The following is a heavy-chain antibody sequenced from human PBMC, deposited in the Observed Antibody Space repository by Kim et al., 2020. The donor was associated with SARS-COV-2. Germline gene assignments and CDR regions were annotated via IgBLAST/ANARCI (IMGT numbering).Heavy chain of an antibody. CDR2: IYYSGST. J-gene: IGHJ4*02. CDR1: GGSISSGGYY. Sequence: SETLSLTCTVSGGSISSGGYYWSWIRQHPGKGLEWIGYIYYSGSTYYNPSLKSRVTISVDTSKNQFSLKLSSVTAADTAVYYCARAGYGSGTLVDYWGQGTLVTVSS. V-gene: IGHV4-31*03. CDR3: ARAGYGSGTLVDY. D-gene: IGHD3-10*01.